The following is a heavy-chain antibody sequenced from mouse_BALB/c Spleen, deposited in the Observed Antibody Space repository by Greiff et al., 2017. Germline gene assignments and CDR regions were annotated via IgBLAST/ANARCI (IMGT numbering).Heavy chain of an antibody. CDR3: ARRDYYGSSSGFAY. J-gene: IGHJ3*01. Sequence: EVKLVESGGGLVQPGGSLKLSCAASGFTFSSYTMPWVRQTPEKRLEWVAYISNGGGSTYYPDTVKGRFTISRDNAKNTLYLQMSSLKSEDTAMYYCARRDYYGSSSGFAYWGQGTLVTVSA. CDR1: GFTFSSYT. CDR2: ISNGGGST. V-gene: IGHV5-12-2*01. D-gene: IGHD1-1*01.